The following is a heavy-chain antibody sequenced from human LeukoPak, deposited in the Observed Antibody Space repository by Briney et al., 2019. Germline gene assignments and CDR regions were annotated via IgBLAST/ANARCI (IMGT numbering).Heavy chain of an antibody. CDR1: GFTLSSYG. Sequence: GGSLRLSCAASGFTLSSYGMHWVRQAPGKGLEWVAFIRYDGSNKYYADSVKGRFTISRDNSKNTLYLQMNSLRAEDTAVYYCAKECITMVRGVITGFDYWGQGTLVTVSS. CDR3: AKECITMVRGVITGFDY. CDR2: IRYDGSNK. J-gene: IGHJ4*02. D-gene: IGHD3-10*01. V-gene: IGHV3-30*02.